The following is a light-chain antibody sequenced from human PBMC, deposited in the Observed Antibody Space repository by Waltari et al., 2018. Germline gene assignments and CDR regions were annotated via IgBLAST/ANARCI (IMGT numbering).Light chain of an antibody. CDR2: EVS. CDR1: SSDVGGDDD. V-gene: IGLV2-8*01. CDR3: SSYAGSNAYV. Sequence: HSALTQPPSASGSPGQSVTLSCTGTSSDVGGDDDVSWYQQHPGKAPKLMIYEVSKRPSGVPDRFSGSKSGNTASLTVSGLQAEDEADYYCSSYAGSNAYVFGLGTKVTVL. J-gene: IGLJ1*01.